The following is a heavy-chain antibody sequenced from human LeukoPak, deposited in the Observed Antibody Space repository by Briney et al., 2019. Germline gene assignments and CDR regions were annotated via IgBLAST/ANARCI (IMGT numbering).Heavy chain of an antibody. D-gene: IGHD6-13*01. V-gene: IGHV4-38-2*02. Sequence: PSETLSLTCTVSGYSISSGYYWVWIRQPPGKGREWIVSIYHSGSTYYNPSLKSPVTISVDTPKNQFSLKLSSVTAADTAVYYCARDTSRYSSSWLFDYWGQGTLVTVSS. CDR3: ARDTSRYSSSWLFDY. CDR1: GYSISSGYY. CDR2: IYHSGST. J-gene: IGHJ4*02.